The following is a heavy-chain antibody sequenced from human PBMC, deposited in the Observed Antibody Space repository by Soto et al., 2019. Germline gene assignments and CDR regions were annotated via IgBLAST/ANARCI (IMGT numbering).Heavy chain of an antibody. CDR3: AKDVSASGSFFDY. V-gene: IGHV3-9*01. J-gene: IGHJ4*02. CDR2: ISWNSGSV. Sequence: EVQLVESGGGLVQPGRSLRLSCAASGFTFDDYAMHWVRQDPGQGLEWVSGISWNSGSVGYADSVKGRFTISRDNAKNSLYLQMNGLRPQDTALYYCAKDVSASGSFFDYWGQGTLVTVSS. CDR1: GFTFDDYA. D-gene: IGHD3-10*01.